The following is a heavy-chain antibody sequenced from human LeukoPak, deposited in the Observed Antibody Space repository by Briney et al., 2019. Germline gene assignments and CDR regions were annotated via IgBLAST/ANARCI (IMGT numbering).Heavy chain of an antibody. Sequence: PGGSLRLSCAASGLTVSSDYMSWVRQPPGKGLEWIGEINHSGSTNYNPSLKSRVTISVDTSKNQFSLKLSSVTAADTAVYYCAASFPASSLLNWGQGTLVTVSS. D-gene: IGHD3-10*01. J-gene: IGHJ4*02. CDR3: AASFPASSLLN. V-gene: IGHV4-34*08. CDR1: GLTVSSDY. CDR2: INHSGST.